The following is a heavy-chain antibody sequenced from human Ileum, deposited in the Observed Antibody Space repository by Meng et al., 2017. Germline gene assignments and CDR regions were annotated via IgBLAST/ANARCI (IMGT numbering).Heavy chain of an antibody. V-gene: IGHV4-61*01. J-gene: IGHJ5*02. CDR1: GGSVSCCLYC. CDR3: ARDSGWFDR. CDR2: ILYSGRM. Sequence: PGSGRTSGLMSLTCIDCGGSVSCCLYCVSWFWQPPGKGLEWIGYILYSGRMYYNPPLKSRVTISVDTSKKQFYLNLSYVTAADTAVYYCARDSGWFDRWGQGTLVIVSS.